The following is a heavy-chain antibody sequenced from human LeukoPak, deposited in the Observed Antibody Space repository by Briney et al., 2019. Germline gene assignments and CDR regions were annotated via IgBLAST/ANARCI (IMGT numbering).Heavy chain of an antibody. J-gene: IGHJ4*02. CDR2: ISSSGSTI. Sequence: PGGSLRLSCAASGFTFSDYYMSWIRQAPGKGLEWVSYISSSGSTIYYADSVKGRFTISRDNSMSTLYLQMNSLRAEDTAVYYCAKDEIYCSSTSCSSFYESWGQGTLVTVSS. CDR3: AKDEIYCSSTSCSSFYES. D-gene: IGHD2-2*01. CDR1: GFTFSDYY. V-gene: IGHV3-11*01.